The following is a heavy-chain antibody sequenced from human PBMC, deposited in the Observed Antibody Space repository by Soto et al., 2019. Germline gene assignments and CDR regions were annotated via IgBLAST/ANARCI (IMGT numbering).Heavy chain of an antibody. J-gene: IGHJ4*02. V-gene: IGHV4-4*02. D-gene: IGHD4-4*01. CDR1: GGSISSSNW. Sequence: SSETLSLTCAVSGGSISSSNWWSWVRQPPGKGLEWIGEIYHSGSTNYNPSLKGRVTISVDKSKNQFSLKLSSVTAADTAVYYCARDLLGNSIDYWGQGTLVTVSS. CDR3: ARDLLGNSIDY. CDR2: IYHSGST.